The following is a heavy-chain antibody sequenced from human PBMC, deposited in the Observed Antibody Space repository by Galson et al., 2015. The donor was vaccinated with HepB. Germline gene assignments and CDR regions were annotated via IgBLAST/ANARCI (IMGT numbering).Heavy chain of an antibody. J-gene: IGHJ4*02. CDR3: ARFYYDYDDGRPYDS. CDR1: GFTFSTFR. CDR2: INQDGSDT. V-gene: IGHV3-7*03. Sequence: SLRLSCAASGFTFSTFRMGWVRQAPGKGLEWVANINQDGSDTPYVDSVKGRFSISRDNTENSLYLQMNSLRAEDTAVYYCARFYYDYDDGRPYDSWGQGTLVSVSS. D-gene: IGHD3-22*01.